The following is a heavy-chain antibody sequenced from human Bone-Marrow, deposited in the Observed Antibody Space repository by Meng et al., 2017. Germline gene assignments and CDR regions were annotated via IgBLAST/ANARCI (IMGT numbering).Heavy chain of an antibody. CDR3: ARAFSGPLDS. J-gene: IGHJ4*02. Sequence: QVQLQESGPGLVKPSQTLSLTCTVSGGSIDSVDYYWYWIRQPPGKGLEWIGHIYYSGSTYYNPSLNSRVTISIDTSKTQLSLKLSSVTAAETAVFYCARAFSGPLDSWGRGTPVTVSS. CDR2: IYYSGST. CDR1: GGSIDSVDYY. D-gene: IGHD3-10*01. V-gene: IGHV4-30-4*01.